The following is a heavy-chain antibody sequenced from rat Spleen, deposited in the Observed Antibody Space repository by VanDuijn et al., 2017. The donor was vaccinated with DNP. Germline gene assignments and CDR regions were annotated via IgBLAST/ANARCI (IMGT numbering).Heavy chain of an antibody. V-gene: IGHV5-58*01. D-gene: IGHD1-1*01. CDR3: ARHYSAPFDY. CDR1: GFTFSSFW. J-gene: IGHJ2*01. CDR2: IASDGGKS. Sequence: EVQLVETGGGLVQPGRSLKLSCVASGFTFSSFWMFWIRQAPGKGMEWVASIASDGGKSYYPDSVKGRFTISRDNAENTVYLQMNSLRSEDTATYYCARHYSAPFDYWGQGVMVTVSS.